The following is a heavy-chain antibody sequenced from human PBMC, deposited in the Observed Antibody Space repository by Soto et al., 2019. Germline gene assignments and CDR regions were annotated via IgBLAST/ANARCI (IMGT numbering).Heavy chain of an antibody. CDR2: INVGTDKT. CDR3: ARLEAGVKLDY. V-gene: IGHV1-3*01. Sequence: AAAKVSCTPSGYTFLTNSINCLRQAPGQRPEWMGWINVGTDKTKYSEKFQGRVTITTDTSASTAYMELTSLGSEDTAVYYCARLEAGVKLDYWGQGTPVTGPS. CDR1: GYTFLTNS. J-gene: IGHJ4*02.